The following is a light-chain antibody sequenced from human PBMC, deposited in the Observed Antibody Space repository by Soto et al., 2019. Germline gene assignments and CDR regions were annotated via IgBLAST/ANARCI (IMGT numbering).Light chain of an antibody. CDR3: QQNNNWPPWT. CDR1: QSVSSN. J-gene: IGKJ1*01. CDR2: GAS. Sequence: EIVMTQSPATLSVSPGERATLSCRASQSVSSNLAWYQQKPGQAPRLLIYGASTRATGIPARFSGSGSGTQFTITLSSLQSEDFAVYYCQQNNNWPPWTFGQGTKVEIK. V-gene: IGKV3-15*01.